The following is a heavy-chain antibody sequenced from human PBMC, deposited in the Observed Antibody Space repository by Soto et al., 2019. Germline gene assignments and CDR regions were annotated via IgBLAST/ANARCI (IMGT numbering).Heavy chain of an antibody. D-gene: IGHD3-9*01. CDR1: GYPFTFYY. V-gene: IGHV1-18*04. CDR2: ISAYNGNT. J-gene: IGHJ5*02. CDR3: ARDRSWYYDILTGYGPFGP. Sequence: KVSCKASGYPFTFYYMHLVRQAPGQGLEWMGWISAYNGNTNYAQKLQGRVTMTTDTSTSTAYMELRSLRSDDTAVYYCARDRSWYYDILTGYGPFGPGGQGTLVTVSS.